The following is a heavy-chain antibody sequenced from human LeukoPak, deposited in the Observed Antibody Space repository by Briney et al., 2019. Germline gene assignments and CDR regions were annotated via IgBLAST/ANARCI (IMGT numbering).Heavy chain of an antibody. Sequence: GGSLRLSCAASGFTFSNYWMHWVRQAPGKGLVWVSRINSGGSSRNYADSVKGRFTISRDNAKNTLYLQMNSLRAEDTAVYYCASASSHRIAAGGDYWGQGTLVTVSS. D-gene: IGHD6-13*01. V-gene: IGHV3-74*01. CDR1: GFTFSNYW. CDR3: ASASSHRIAAGGDY. J-gene: IGHJ4*02. CDR2: INSGGSSR.